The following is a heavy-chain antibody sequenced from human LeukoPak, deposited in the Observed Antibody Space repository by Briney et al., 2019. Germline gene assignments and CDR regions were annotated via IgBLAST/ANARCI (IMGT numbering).Heavy chain of an antibody. V-gene: IGHV3-30*14. Sequence: PGRSLRLSCAASGFTFSSYAMHWVRQAPGKGLEWVAVISYDGSNKYYADSVKGRFTISRDNSKNTLHLQMNSLRAEDTAVYYCKKGWELLLRPNPFYYYGMDVWGQGTTVTVSS. CDR1: GFTFSSYA. J-gene: IGHJ6*02. CDR3: KKGWELLLRPNPFYYYGMDV. D-gene: IGHD1-26*01. CDR2: ISYDGSNK.